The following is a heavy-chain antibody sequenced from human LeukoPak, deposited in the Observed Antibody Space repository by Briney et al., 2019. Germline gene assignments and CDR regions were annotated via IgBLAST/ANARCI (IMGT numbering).Heavy chain of an antibody. CDR2: INPNGGGT. CDR3: ARLDILTGYYNDY. V-gene: IGHV1-2*02. CDR1: GYTFTGYY. J-gene: IGHJ4*02. Sequence: ASVKVSCKASGYTFTGYYMHWVRQAPGQGLEWMGWINPNGGGTNYAQKFQGRVTKTRDTSISTAYMELSRLRSDDTAVYYCARLDILTGYYNDYWGQGTLVTVSS. D-gene: IGHD3-9*01.